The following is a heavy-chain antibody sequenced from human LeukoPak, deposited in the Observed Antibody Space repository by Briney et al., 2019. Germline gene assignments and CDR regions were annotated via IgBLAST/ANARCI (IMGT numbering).Heavy chain of an antibody. V-gene: IGHV1-69*05. Sequence: GASVKVSCKASGGTFSSYAISWVRQAPGQGLEWMGRIIPIFGTANYAQKFQGRVTITTDESTSTAYMELSSLRSEDTAVYYCAGAGVRPVSSYYYYYMDVWGKGTTVTVSS. CDR2: IIPIFGTA. D-gene: IGHD3-10*01. J-gene: IGHJ6*03. CDR1: GGTFSSYA. CDR3: AGAGVRPVSSYYYYYMDV.